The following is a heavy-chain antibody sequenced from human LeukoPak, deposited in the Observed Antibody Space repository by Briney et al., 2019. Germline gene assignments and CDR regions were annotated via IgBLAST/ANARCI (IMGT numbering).Heavy chain of an antibody. V-gene: IGHV3-21*01. CDR2: ISSSNSYI. CDR1: GFTFSSYS. CDR3: ARLIRSITMVRGVSYYYYMDV. Sequence: GGSLRLSCAASGFTFSSYSMNWVRQAPGKGLEWVSSISSSNSYIYYADSVKGRFTISRDNAKNSLYLQMNSLRAEDTAVYYCARLIRSITMVRGVSYYYYMDVWGKGTTVTVSS. D-gene: IGHD3-10*01. J-gene: IGHJ6*03.